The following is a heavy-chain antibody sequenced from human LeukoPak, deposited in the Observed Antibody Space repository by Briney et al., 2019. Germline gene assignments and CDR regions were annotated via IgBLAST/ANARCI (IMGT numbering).Heavy chain of an antibody. CDR2: IYYSGST. CDR1: GGSISSSSYY. V-gene: IGHV4-39*01. CDR3: ARVERVRGVSNAWWFDP. J-gene: IGHJ5*02. Sequence: PSETLSLTCTVSGGSISSSSYYWGWIRQPPGKGLEWIGSIYYSGSTYYNPSLKSRVTISVDTSKNQFSLKLSSVTAADTAVYYCARVERVRGVSNAWWFDPWGQGTLVTVSS. D-gene: IGHD3-10*01.